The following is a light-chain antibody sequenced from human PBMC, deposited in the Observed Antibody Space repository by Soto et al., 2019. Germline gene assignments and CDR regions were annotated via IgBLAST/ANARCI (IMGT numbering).Light chain of an antibody. CDR1: SSNIGAGYD. Sequence: QSVLTQPPSVSGAPGQRVTISCTGSSSNIGAGYDVHWYQQLPGTAPKLLIYGNSNRPSGVPDRFSGSKSGTSASLAITGLQAEEDADYYCQSYDSSLSALFGGGTQLTVL. CDR2: GNS. CDR3: QSYDSSLSAL. V-gene: IGLV1-40*01. J-gene: IGLJ3*02.